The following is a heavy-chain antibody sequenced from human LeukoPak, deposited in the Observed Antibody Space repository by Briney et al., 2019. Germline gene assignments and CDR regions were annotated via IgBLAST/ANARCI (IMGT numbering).Heavy chain of an antibody. Sequence: ASVKVSCKASGYTFTGYYMHWVRQAPGQGLEWMGWINPNSGGTNYAKKFQGRVTMTRDTSISTAYMELSRLRSDDTAVYYCARDPYYYDSSGYYSDWFDPWGQGTLVTVSS. CDR2: INPNSGGT. V-gene: IGHV1-2*02. CDR1: GYTFTGYY. CDR3: ARDPYYYDSSGYYSDWFDP. D-gene: IGHD3-22*01. J-gene: IGHJ5*02.